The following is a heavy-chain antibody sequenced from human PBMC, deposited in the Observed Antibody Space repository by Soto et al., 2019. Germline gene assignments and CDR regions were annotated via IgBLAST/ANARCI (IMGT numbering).Heavy chain of an antibody. CDR2: IHSSGSI. V-gene: IGHV4-30-4*01. Sequence: KPSETLSLTCTVSGGSISSDDYYWSWIRQAPGRGLEWIGYIHSSGSIYYNPSLKSRATMSIDMAGNQFSLKVSSVTVADTAVYYCARDLDGLHDDTSGPFPRPGWGQGTLVTVSS. CDR1: GGSISSDDYY. D-gene: IGHD3-22*01. J-gene: IGHJ1*01. CDR3: ARDLDGLHDDTSGPFPRPG.